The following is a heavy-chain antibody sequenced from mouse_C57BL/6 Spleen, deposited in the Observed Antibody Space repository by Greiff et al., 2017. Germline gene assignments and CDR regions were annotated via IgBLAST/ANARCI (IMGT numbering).Heavy chain of an antibody. CDR2: IRSKSNNYAT. CDR1: GFSFNTYA. CDR3: VREGYAMDY. J-gene: IGHJ4*01. V-gene: IGHV10-1*01. Sequence: EVQLVESGGGLVQPKGSLKLSCAASGFSFNTYAMNWVRQAPGKGLEWVASIRSKSNNYATYYADSVKDRFTISRDDSESMLYLQLNNLKTEDTAMYYCVREGYAMDYWGQGTSVTVSS.